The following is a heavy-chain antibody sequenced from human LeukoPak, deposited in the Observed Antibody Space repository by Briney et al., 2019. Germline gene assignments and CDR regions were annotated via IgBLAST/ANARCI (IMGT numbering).Heavy chain of an antibody. J-gene: IGHJ4*02. D-gene: IGHD6-19*01. CDR3: ARDSSGWYGGQGY. Sequence: GASVKVSCKASGGTFRSYAISWVRQAPGQGLEWMGGIIPIFGTANYAQKFQGRVTITTDESTSTAYMELSSLRSEDTAVYYCARDSSGWYGGQGYWGQGTLVTVSS. CDR2: IIPIFGTA. V-gene: IGHV1-69*05. CDR1: GGTFRSYA.